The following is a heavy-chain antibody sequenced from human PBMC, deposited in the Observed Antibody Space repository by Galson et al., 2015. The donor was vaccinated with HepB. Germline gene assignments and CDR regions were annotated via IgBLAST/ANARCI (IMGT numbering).Heavy chain of an antibody. Sequence: SLRLSCAASGFVFSSFCMNWVRQTPGKGLEWVSSVSGRSSYIFYADSVKGRFTISRDNAKNSLYLQMNSLRAEDTAVYYCARNWGPGGDYNNPRLNRFDPWGQGTRVTVSS. J-gene: IGHJ5*02. CDR1: GFVFSSFC. CDR2: VSGRSSYI. CDR3: ARNWGPGGDYNNPRLNRFDP. V-gene: IGHV3-21*01. D-gene: IGHD4-11*01.